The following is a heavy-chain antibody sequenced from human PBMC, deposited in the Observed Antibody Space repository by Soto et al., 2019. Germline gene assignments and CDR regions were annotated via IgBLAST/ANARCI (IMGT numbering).Heavy chain of an antibody. CDR1: GFIFSSFA. CDR3: ARDPYFDYMYGTPDY. D-gene: IGHD3-16*01. CDR2: ISNDGSQT. Sequence: VQLAESGGDVVQPGRSLRLSCAASGFIFSSFALHWVRQTPDKGLEWVAFISNDGSQTYYADSVKGRFTISRDNSNNSLTLQMDRLRPEDTARYYCARDPYFDYMYGTPDYCGQGTLVAVSS. J-gene: IGHJ4*02. V-gene: IGHV3-30-3*01.